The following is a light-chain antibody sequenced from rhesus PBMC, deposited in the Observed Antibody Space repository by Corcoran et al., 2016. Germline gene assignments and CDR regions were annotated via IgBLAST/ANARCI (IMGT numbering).Light chain of an antibody. CDR1: LSVNSN. CDR2: DSS. CDR3: QQESSWPLT. Sequence: EIVMTQSPATLSSSPGERGTLSCRASLSVNSNLAWYQQKPGQAPRFLIYDSSSKATGIPDRFSGSGSRTYFTLTISSMEPEDVGVYYCQQESSWPLTFGGGTKVEIK. V-gene: IGKV3-35*01. J-gene: IGKJ4*01.